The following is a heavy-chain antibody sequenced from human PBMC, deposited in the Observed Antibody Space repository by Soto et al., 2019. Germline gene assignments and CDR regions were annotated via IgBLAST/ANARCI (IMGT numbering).Heavy chain of an antibody. CDR3: ARDKRVGALVDY. D-gene: IGHD3-16*01. Sequence: SQTLSLTCAISGDSISSNSAAWNWIRQSPSRGLEWLGRTYYRSSWFYDYAVSLKSRITINADASKNQFSLQLNSVAPDDTAMYYCARDKRVGALVDYWGPGTLVTVLL. CDR1: GDSISSNSAA. J-gene: IGHJ4*02. V-gene: IGHV6-1*01. CDR2: TYYRSSWFY.